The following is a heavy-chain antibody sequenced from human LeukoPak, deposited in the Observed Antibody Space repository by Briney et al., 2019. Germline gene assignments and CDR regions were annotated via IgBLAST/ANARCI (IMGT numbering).Heavy chain of an antibody. J-gene: IGHJ4*02. CDR3: TTVYYGSGSYYNRFDY. CDR2: IKSKTDGGTT. V-gene: IGHV3-15*01. CDR1: GFTFSNAW. D-gene: IGHD3-10*01. Sequence: GGSLRLSCAASGFTFSNAWMSWVRQAPGKGLEWVGRIKSKTDGGTTDYAAPVKGRFTISRDDSKNTLYMQMNSLKTEDTAVYYCTTVYYGSGSYYNRFDYWGQGTLVTVSS.